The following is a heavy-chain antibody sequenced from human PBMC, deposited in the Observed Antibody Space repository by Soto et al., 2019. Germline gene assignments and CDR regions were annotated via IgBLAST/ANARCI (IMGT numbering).Heavy chain of an antibody. Sequence: EVHLVESGGGLVQPGGSLRLACAASGFTFSSPFGTYWMSWVRQAPGKGLEWVANKNRDGSETFYVDPVKGRLTISRDSAKNSLYLQMNSLRAEDTAVYYCAAWTLSSLFDYWGQGTLVTVSS. CDR2: KNRDGSET. D-gene: IGHD2-15*01. CDR1: GFTFSSPFGTYW. V-gene: IGHV3-7*05. CDR3: AAWTLSSLFDY. J-gene: IGHJ4*02.